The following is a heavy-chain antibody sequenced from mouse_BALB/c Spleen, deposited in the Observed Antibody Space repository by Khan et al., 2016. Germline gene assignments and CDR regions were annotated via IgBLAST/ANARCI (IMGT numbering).Heavy chain of an antibody. CDR2: ISYDGSN. J-gene: IGHJ4*01. Sequence: EVQLQESGPGLVKPSQSLSLTCSVTGYSITSGYYWNWIRQFPGNNLEWMGYISYDGSNNYNPSLKNRISIARDTSKNQFFLKLNSVTTEDTATYYCARLRRVYAMDYWGHGTSVTVSS. V-gene: IGHV3-6*02. CDR3: ARLRRVYAMDY. D-gene: IGHD2-12*01. CDR1: GYSITSGYY.